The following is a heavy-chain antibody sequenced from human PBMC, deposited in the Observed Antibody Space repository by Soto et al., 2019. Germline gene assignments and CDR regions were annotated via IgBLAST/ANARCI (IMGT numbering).Heavy chain of an antibody. CDR2: IYYSGST. CDR3: ARHDDFGVVIGAENCFHP. J-gene: IGHJ5*02. D-gene: IGHD3-3*01. Sequence: SETLSLTCTVSGAPISSYYWSWIRQPPGKGLEWIGYIYYSGSTNYNPSLKSRVTISVDTSKNQFSLKLSSVTAADTAVYYCARHDDFGVVIGAENCFHPWGQGTLVTVSS. CDR1: GAPISSYY. V-gene: IGHV4-59*08.